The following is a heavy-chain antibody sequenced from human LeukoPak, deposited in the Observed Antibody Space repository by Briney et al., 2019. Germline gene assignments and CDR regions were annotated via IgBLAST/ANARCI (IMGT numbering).Heavy chain of an antibody. CDR2: IKQDGSEK. CDR3: ARAGGYSRALQY. Sequence: GGSLRLSCAASGFTFSSYWMTWVRQAPGKGLECVATIKQDGSEKYYVDSVKGRFTISRDNAKNSLYLQMNSLRGEDTAVYYCARAGGYSRALQYWGQGTPVIVSS. D-gene: IGHD5-18*01. V-gene: IGHV3-7*01. J-gene: IGHJ1*01. CDR1: GFTFSSYW.